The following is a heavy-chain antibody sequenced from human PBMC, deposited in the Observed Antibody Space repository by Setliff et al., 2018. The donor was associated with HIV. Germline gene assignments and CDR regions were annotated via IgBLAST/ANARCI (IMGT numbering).Heavy chain of an antibody. CDR2: ISSTGTT. J-gene: IGHJ4*02. D-gene: IGHD2-15*01. V-gene: IGHV4-4*08. CDR3: ARLGRAIDDGGSSVRLDF. CDR1: DDSFTNYD. Sequence: LSLTCVVSDDSFTNYDWTWIRQSPGKALQWIGSISSTGTTNYSPSLRSRVTISIETSNTRFSLWLRSVTASDTATYYCARLGRAIDDGGSSVRLDFWGQGVLVTVS.